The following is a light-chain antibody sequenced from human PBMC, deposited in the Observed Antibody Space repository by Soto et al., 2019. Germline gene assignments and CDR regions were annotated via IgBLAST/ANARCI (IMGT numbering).Light chain of an antibody. CDR2: EVI. Sequence: QSALTQPPSASGSPGQSVTISCTGSSSDVGGYEYVSWYQQHPGKAPKLIIYEVIKRPSGVPDRFSGSKSGNTDSLTVSGLQAEDEADYYCSSYAGSNNLHVLFGGGTQRTVL. J-gene: IGLJ2*01. CDR3: SSYAGSNNLHVL. V-gene: IGLV2-8*01. CDR1: SSDVGGYEY.